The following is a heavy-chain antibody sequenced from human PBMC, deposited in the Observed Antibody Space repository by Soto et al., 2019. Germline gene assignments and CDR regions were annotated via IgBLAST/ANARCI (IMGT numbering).Heavy chain of an antibody. J-gene: IGHJ5*02. CDR3: CRDRTDNVNYIEP. CDR1: GDYIHVGGYY. Sequence: SETLSLTCSVSGDYIHVGGYYWTWIRHRTGKGIEWKWYGYYNGKTNTNPSLESRRTVSVDRSKNQFSLCLNSVTAADAAVDFCCRDRTDNVNYIEPLGQGTLVTVSS. V-gene: IGHV4-30-4*01. CDR2: GYYNGKT. D-gene: IGHD1-7*01.